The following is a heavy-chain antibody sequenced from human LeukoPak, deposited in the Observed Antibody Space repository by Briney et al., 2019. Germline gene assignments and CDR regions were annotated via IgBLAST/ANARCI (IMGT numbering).Heavy chain of an antibody. CDR3: ARSLHDFWSGYADY. CDR2: INTYNGNT. J-gene: IGHJ4*02. CDR1: GYTFSRYG. V-gene: IGHV1-18*01. Sequence: ASVKVSCKASGYTFSRYGISWVRQAPGQGLEWMGWINTYNGNTNYAQKLQGRVTITADESTSTAYMELSSLRSEDTAVYYCARSLHDFWSGYADYWGQGTLVTVSS. D-gene: IGHD3-3*01.